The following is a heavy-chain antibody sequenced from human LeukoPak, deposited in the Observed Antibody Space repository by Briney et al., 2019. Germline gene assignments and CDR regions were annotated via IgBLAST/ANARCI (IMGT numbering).Heavy chain of an antibody. V-gene: IGHV4-61*02. CDR1: GGSISSGSSY. CDR3: ARGDFGATGAFDI. Sequence: SETLSLTCTVSGGSISSGSSYWSWIRHPAGKGLEWIARIYTSGSTNYNPSLKSRVTISVDTSKNQFSLKLRSVTAADTAVYYCARGDFGATGAFDIWGQGTMVTVSS. J-gene: IGHJ3*02. D-gene: IGHD3/OR15-3a*01. CDR2: IYTSGST.